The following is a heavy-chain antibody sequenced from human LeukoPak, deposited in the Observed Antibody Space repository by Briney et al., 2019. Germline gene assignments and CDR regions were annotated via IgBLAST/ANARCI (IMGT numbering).Heavy chain of an antibody. D-gene: IGHD3-10*01. CDR2: TNPNSGGT. V-gene: IGHV1-2*06. CDR1: GYTFTGYY. J-gene: IGHJ4*02. CDR3: ARGYYGSGSYSTIDY. Sequence: EASVKVSCKASGYTFTGYYMHWVRQAPGQGLEWMGRTNPNSGGTNYAQKFQGRVTMTRDTSISTAYMELSRLRSDDTAVYYCARGYYGSGSYSTIDYWGQGTLVTVSS.